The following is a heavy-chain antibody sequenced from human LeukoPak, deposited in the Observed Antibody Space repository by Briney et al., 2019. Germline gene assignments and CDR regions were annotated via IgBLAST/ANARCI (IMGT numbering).Heavy chain of an antibody. CDR2: ISAYNGNT. Sequence: ASVKVSCTASGYTFTSYGISWVRQAPGQGLEWMGWISAYNGNTNYAQKLQGRVTMTTDTSTSTAYMELRSLRSDDTAVYYCARDAPWQWLVGPRNGPHHDGNDYWGQGTLVTVSS. CDR1: GYTFTSYG. J-gene: IGHJ4*02. CDR3: ARDAPWQWLVGPRNGPHHDGNDY. D-gene: IGHD6-19*01. V-gene: IGHV1-18*04.